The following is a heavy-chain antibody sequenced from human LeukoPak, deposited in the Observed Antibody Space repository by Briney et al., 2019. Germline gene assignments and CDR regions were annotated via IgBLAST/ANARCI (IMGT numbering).Heavy chain of an antibody. CDR2: IDWDDDK. Sequence: SGPTLVNPTQTLTLTCTFSGFSLSTSGMCVSWIRQPPGKALEWLARIDWDDDKYCSTSLKTRLTISKDTSKNQVVLTMTNMYPVTTPKYCCPRSHDVGDYGSFPFDPWGQGTLVTVSS. D-gene: IGHD4-17*01. CDR1: GFSLSTSGMC. CDR3: PRSHDVGDYGSFPFDP. V-gene: IGHV2-70*11. J-gene: IGHJ5*02.